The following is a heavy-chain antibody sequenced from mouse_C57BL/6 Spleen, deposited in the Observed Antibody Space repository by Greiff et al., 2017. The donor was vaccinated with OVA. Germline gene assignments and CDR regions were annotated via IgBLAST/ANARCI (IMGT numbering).Heavy chain of an antibody. CDR3: ARDRVTEGAMDY. J-gene: IGHJ4*01. D-gene: IGHD2-1*01. Sequence: EVQLVESGGGLVKPGGSLKLSCAASGFTFSSYAMSWVRQTPEKRLEWVATIFPCGSSTYYPENVKGRFTISRDNAKNNLYLQMSHLKSEDTAMYYCARDRVTEGAMDYWGQGTSVTVSS. V-gene: IGHV5-4*01. CDR1: GFTFSSYA. CDR2: IFPCGSST.